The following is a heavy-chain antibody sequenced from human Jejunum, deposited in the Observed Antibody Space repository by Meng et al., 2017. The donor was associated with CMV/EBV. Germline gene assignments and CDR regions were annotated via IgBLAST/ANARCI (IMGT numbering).Heavy chain of an antibody. Sequence: TLALTCTVSGAYISSYYWSWVRQPPGKGLEWIGYIYYSGSTNYNPSLKSRATISADMSKNQFSLKLRSVTAADTAVYYCAKVDGPWGQGTLVTVSS. D-gene: IGHD2-2*03. CDR3: AKVDGP. V-gene: IGHV4-59*01. J-gene: IGHJ5*02. CDR2: IYYSGST. CDR1: GAYISSYY.